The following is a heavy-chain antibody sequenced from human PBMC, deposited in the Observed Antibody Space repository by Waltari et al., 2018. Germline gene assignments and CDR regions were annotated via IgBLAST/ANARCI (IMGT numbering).Heavy chain of an antibody. Sequence: EVQLVESGGGLVLPGGSLRLSCAAAGFTFRTYKTHWVRQAPGKGLAWVSRINEDGSSTTYADSVKGRFTISRDNAKNTVHLEMNSLRAEDTAIYYCIRAGFDIWGQGTMVTVSS. CDR3: IRAGFDI. J-gene: IGHJ3*02. CDR2: INEDGSST. V-gene: IGHV3-74*01. CDR1: GFTFRTYK.